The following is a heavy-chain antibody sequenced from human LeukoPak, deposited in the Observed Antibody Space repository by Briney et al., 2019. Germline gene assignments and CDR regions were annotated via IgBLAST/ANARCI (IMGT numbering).Heavy chain of an antibody. Sequence: SETLSLTCTVSGASITSGDYYWSWIRQPPGKGLEWIGYIYYSESAYYNPSLMSRLTISIATSKNQFSLKLSSVTAADTAVYYCARGRKRFLEWLLYPRAFDIWGQGTMVTVSS. CDR1: GASITSGDYY. CDR3: ARGRKRFLEWLLYPRAFDI. D-gene: IGHD3-3*01. V-gene: IGHV4-30-4*08. CDR2: IYYSESA. J-gene: IGHJ3*02.